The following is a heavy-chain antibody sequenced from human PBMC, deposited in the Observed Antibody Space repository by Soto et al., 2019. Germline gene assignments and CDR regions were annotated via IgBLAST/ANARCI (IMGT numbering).Heavy chain of an antibody. Sequence: QVQLQESGPGLVKPSQTLSLTCTVSGASISNVNYYWSWIRQHPGKGLEWIGYIDYSESTYYNPSFKSRLTISVDTSKSQFSLRLSSVTAADTAVYYCAREGGDGIDYWGQGTLVTVSS. CDR2: IDYSEST. CDR1: GASISNVNYY. D-gene: IGHD3-16*01. CDR3: AREGGDGIDY. J-gene: IGHJ4*02. V-gene: IGHV4-31*03.